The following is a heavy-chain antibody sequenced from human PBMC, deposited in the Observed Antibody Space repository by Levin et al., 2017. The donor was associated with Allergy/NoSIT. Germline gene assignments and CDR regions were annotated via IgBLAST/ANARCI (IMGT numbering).Heavy chain of an antibody. CDR1: GGSISSSSYY. V-gene: IGHV4-39*01. D-gene: IGHD2-15*01. CDR3: ASWLAVVVVAATPGYFQH. Sequence: SETLSLTCTVSGGSISSSSYYWGWIRQPPGKGLEWIGSIYYSGSTYYNPSLKSRVTISVDTSKNQFSLKLSSVTAADTAVYYCASWLAVVVVAATPGYFQHWGQGTLVTVSS. CDR2: IYYSGST. J-gene: IGHJ1*01.